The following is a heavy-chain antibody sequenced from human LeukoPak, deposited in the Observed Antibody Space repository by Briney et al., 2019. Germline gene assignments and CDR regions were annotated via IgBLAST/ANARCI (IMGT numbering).Heavy chain of an antibody. J-gene: IGHJ6*03. V-gene: IGHV1-2*02. Sequence: GASVKVSCKASGYTFTGYYMHWVRQAPGQGLGWMGWINPNSGGTNYAQKFQGRVTMTRDTSISTAYMELSRLRSDDTAVYYCARGCQYQLLIFLYYYMDVWGKGTTVTISS. CDR3: ARGCQYQLLIFLYYYMDV. D-gene: IGHD2-2*01. CDR2: INPNSGGT. CDR1: GYTFTGYY.